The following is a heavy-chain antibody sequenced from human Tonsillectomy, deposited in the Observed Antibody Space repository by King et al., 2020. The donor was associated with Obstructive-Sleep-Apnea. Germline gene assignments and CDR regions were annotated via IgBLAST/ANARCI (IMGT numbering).Heavy chain of an antibody. J-gene: IGHJ3*02. Sequence: QLQESGPGLVKPSQTLSLTCTVSGGSISSGGYYWSWIRQHPGKGLEWIGYIYYSGSTYYNPSLKSRVTISVDTSKNQFSLKLSSVTAAETAVYYCAGPRYNSGWYDAFDIWGQGTMVTVSS. CDR1: GGSISSGGYY. CDR3: AGPRYNSGWYDAFDI. D-gene: IGHD6-19*01. V-gene: IGHV4-31*03. CDR2: IYYSGST.